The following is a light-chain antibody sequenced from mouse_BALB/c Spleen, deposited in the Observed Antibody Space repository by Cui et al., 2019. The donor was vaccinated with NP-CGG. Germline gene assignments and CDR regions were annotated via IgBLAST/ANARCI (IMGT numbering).Light chain of an antibody. CDR3: ALWYSNHWV. J-gene: IGLJ1*01. V-gene: IGLV1*01. CDR1: TGAVTTSNY. CDR2: GTN. Sequence: QAVVTQESALTTSPGETVRLTCHSSTGAVTTSNYANWVQEKPDHLFTGLIGGTNNRPPGVPARFSGSLIGDKAALTITGTQTEDEAIYFCALWYSNHWVFGGGTKLTV.